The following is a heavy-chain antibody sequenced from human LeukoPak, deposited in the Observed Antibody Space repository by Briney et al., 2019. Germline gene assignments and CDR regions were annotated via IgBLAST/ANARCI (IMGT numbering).Heavy chain of an antibody. Sequence: PGGSLRLSCAASGFTFSSYWMSWVRQAPGKGLEWVANIKQDGSEKYYVDSVKGRFTISRDNAKNSLYLQMNSLRAGDTAMYYCAKPLTLTIVRGVVIPSASLDSWGQGTLVTVSS. D-gene: IGHD3-10*01. CDR2: IKQDGSEK. V-gene: IGHV3-7*01. CDR1: GFTFSSYW. J-gene: IGHJ4*02. CDR3: AKPLTLTIVRGVVIPSASLDS.